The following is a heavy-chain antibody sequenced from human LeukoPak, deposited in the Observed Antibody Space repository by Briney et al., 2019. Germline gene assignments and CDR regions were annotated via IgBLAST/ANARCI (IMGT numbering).Heavy chain of an antibody. CDR1: GFTFSSDA. CDR2: ISGSGDGT. V-gene: IGHV3-23*01. Sequence: QSGGSLRLSCTSSGFTFSSDAMTWVRQAPGKGLEWVSSISGSGDGTYYADSVKGRFTISRDNSKNTLYLQMNSLRAEDTAVYYCAKGLWYCSGGSCKRVAFDIWGQGTMVTVSS. CDR3: AKGLWYCSGGSCKRVAFDI. J-gene: IGHJ3*02. D-gene: IGHD2-15*01.